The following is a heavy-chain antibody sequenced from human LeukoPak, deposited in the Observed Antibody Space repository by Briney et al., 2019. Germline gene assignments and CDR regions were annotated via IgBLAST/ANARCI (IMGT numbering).Heavy chain of an antibody. CDR1: GFTFSSYS. Sequence: GGSLRLSCAASGFTFSSYSMNWVRQAPGKGLEWVSSISSSSSYIYYADSVKGRFTISRDNSKNTVYVQMNSLRAEDTAVYYCAKDKGLTSIDYWGQGTLVTVSS. CDR2: ISSSSSYI. CDR3: AKDKGLTSIDY. D-gene: IGHD3-9*01. V-gene: IGHV3-21*01. J-gene: IGHJ4*02.